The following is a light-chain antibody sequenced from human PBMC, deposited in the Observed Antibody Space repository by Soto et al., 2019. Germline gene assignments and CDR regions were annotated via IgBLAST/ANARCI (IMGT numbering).Light chain of an antibody. CDR3: QQYDSYSWT. V-gene: IGKV1-5*02. J-gene: IGKJ1*01. CDR1: QSVSNW. Sequence: DIKMTQSPSTQSASVGERVTIICRASQSVSNWLAWYQQKPGKAPRLLIYDVSSLESGVPSRFSGSGSGTEFILNISSLQPDDFATYYCQQYDSYSWTFDQGTKVDIK. CDR2: DVS.